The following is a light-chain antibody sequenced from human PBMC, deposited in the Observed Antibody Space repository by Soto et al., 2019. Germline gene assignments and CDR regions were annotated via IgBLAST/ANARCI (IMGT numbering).Light chain of an antibody. CDR3: SSYTSSSPRV. Sequence: QSVLTQPASVSGSPGQSITISCTGTSSDVGGYNYVSWYQQHPGKAPKLMIYEVSTRASGVSNRLSGSKSGNTPSLTISGLQAEDEADYDCSSYTSSSPRVFGGGSKLTVL. V-gene: IGLV2-14*01. CDR1: SSDVGGYNY. CDR2: EVS. J-gene: IGLJ3*02.